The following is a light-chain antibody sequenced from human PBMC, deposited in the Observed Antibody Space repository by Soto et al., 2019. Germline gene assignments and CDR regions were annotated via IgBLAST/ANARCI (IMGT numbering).Light chain of an antibody. V-gene: IGLV2-14*03. Sequence: QSVLTQPASVSGSPGQSITISCTGTSSDVGGHNYVCWYQQHPGKVPKLMIFDVNNRPSGVSNRFSGSKSGNTASLTISGLQAEDEADYYCTSYTTSGTPYVFGTGTKLTVL. CDR3: TSYTTSGTPYV. CDR1: SSDVGGHNY. CDR2: DVN. J-gene: IGLJ1*01.